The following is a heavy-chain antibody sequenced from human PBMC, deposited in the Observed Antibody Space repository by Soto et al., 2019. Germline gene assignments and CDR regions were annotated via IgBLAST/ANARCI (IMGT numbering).Heavy chain of an antibody. Sequence: PGESLKISCKGSGYSFTIYWIGWVRRMPGKGLEWMGIIYPGDSDTRYSPSFQGQVTISADKSISTAYLQWSSLKASDTAMYYCARGLSGWELPRSPFDYWGQGTLVTVSS. CDR3: ARGLSGWELPRSPFDY. D-gene: IGHD1-26*01. V-gene: IGHV5-51*01. J-gene: IGHJ4*02. CDR2: IYPGDSDT. CDR1: GYSFTIYW.